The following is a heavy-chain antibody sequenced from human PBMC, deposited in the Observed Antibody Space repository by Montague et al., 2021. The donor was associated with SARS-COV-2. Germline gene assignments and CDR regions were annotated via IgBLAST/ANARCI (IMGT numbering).Heavy chain of an antibody. CDR3: ARHASGSLTHFHH. V-gene: IGHV4-59*08. J-gene: IGHJ1*01. CDR2: IYYSGST. D-gene: IGHD1-26*01. Sequence: SETLSLTCTVSGGSLSSYYWSWIRQPPGKGLEWIGYIYYSGSTNYNPSLKSRVTISVDTSKNQFSLNLSSVTAADTAVYYCARHASGSLTHFHHWGQGSLVTVSS. CDR1: GGSLSSYY.